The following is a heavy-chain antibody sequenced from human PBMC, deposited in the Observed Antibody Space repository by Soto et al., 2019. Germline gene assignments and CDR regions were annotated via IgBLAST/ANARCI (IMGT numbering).Heavy chain of an antibody. CDR2: IYYSGST. CDR3: ARDSGDGYNLGG. Sequence: SETLSLTCTVSGGSISSGDYYWSWIRQPPGKGLEWIGYIYYSGSTYYNPSLKSRVTISVDTSKNQFSLKLSSVTAADTAVYYCARDSGDGYNLGGWGQGTMVTVSS. D-gene: IGHD5-12*01. V-gene: IGHV4-30-4*01. J-gene: IGHJ3*01. CDR1: GGSISSGDYY.